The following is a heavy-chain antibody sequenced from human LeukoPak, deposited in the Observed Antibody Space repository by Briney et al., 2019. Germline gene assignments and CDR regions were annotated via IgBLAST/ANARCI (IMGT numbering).Heavy chain of an antibody. V-gene: IGHV1-3*01. J-gene: IGHJ6*02. D-gene: IGHD1-14*01. CDR2: INAANGNT. Sequence: ASVKVSCKASGYTLTNYAIHWVRQAPGQSLEWMGWINAANGNTKYSQKFQGRVTITRDTSATTAYMELSSLRSEDTAVYYCARVKVQDHGIYYYGMDVWGQGTTVNVSS. CDR1: GYTLTNYA. CDR3: ARVKVQDHGIYYYGMDV.